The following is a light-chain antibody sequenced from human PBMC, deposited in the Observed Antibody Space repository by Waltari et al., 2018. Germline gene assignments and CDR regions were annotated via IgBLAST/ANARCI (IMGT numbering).Light chain of an antibody. V-gene: IGKV3-11*01. CDR1: QNVNSF. CDR3: QQRGNLPET. J-gene: IGKJ2*01. Sequence: EIVLPQSPGTLSLSPVDRATLSCRASQNVNSFLAWYQQKRGQAPRLLIYDASKRATGIPDRISGSGSGTDFTLTISSLEPEDFAIYYCQQRGNLPETFGRGTRVEMK. CDR2: DAS.